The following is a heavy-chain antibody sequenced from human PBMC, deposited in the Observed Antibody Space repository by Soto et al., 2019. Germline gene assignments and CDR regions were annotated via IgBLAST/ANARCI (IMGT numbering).Heavy chain of an antibody. V-gene: IGHV3-30*03. CDR1: GFTFSSYG. J-gene: IGHJ4*02. CDR2: ISYDGSNK. Sequence: QVQLVESGGGVVQPGRSLRLSCAASGFTFSSYGMHWVRQAPGKGLQWVAGISYDGSNKYYADSVKGRFTISRDNSKTPLYLPMNRLRAEDTAVYSCVGGYYFGDYWGQRTLVTVSS. CDR3: VGGYYFGDY. D-gene: IGHD3-22*01.